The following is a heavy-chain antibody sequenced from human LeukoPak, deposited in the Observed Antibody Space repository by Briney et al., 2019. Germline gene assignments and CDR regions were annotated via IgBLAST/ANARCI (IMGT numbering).Heavy chain of an antibody. CDR3: VREGGSASGYTSDYNYFDP. Sequence: PSETLSLTCTVSDDSITIYYWSWIRQPPGKGLEWIGYIDHTGITNYNPSLNSRVTISRDTSKNHFSLELSSATAADTAVYYCVREGGSASGYTSDYNYFDPWGQGVLVTVHS. V-gene: IGHV4-59*01. CDR1: DDSITIYY. J-gene: IGHJ5*02. CDR2: IDHTGIT. D-gene: IGHD6-25*01.